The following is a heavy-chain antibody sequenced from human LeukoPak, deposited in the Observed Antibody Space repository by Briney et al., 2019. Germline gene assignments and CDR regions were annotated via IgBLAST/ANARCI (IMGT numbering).Heavy chain of an antibody. CDR1: GVTFGNSA. D-gene: IGHD4-11*01. V-gene: IGHV3-49*03. CDR3: TRSGDDYNLWLDF. CDR2: IRSRAKDDTP. Sequence: PGGSLRLSCTFSGVTFGNSAISWFRQAPGKGLEWVGFIRSRAKDDTPQYAASVRGRFTISRDDSKNIAYLQMNSLRADDTAVYYCTRSGDDYNLWLDFWGQGTLVTVSS. J-gene: IGHJ4*02.